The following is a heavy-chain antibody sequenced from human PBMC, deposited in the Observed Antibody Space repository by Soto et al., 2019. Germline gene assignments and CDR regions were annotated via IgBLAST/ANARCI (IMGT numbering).Heavy chain of an antibody. CDR1: GFTFSDYY. CDR3: ARVYYYYYYMDV. Sequence: GGSLRLSCAASGFTFSDYYMSWIRQAPGKGLEWVSYISSSGSTIYYADSVKGRFTISRDNAKNSLYLQMNSPRAEDTAVYYCARVYYYYYYMDVWGKGTTVTVSS. CDR2: ISSSGSTI. J-gene: IGHJ6*03. V-gene: IGHV3-11*01.